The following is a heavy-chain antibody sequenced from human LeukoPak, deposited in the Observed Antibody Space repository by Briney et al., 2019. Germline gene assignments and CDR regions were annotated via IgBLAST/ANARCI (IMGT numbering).Heavy chain of an antibody. CDR2: VYYSGST. D-gene: IGHD2-2*01. V-gene: IGHV4-61*01. CDR1: GGSVSSATYY. J-gene: IGHJ5*01. Sequence: SETLSLTCTVSGGSVSSATYYWSWIRQPPGRGLEWIGYVYYSGSTTYNPSLKSRVTISVDTSKNQFSLKLRSVIAADTVVYYCARTPVGRQFDSWGQGTLATVSS. CDR3: ARTPVGRQFDS.